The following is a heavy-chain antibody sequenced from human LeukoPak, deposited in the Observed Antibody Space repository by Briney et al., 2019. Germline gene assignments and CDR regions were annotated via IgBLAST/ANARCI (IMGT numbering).Heavy chain of an antibody. CDR3: ARVADIVGATTGYFDY. Sequence: ASVKVSCKASGGTFRSYAISWVRQAPGQGLEWMGWTSAYNGNTNYAQKLQGRVTMTTDTSTSTAYMELRSLRSDDTAVYYCARVADIVGATTGYFDYWGQGTLVTVSS. J-gene: IGHJ4*02. CDR1: GGTFRSYA. CDR2: TSAYNGNT. V-gene: IGHV1-18*01. D-gene: IGHD1-26*01.